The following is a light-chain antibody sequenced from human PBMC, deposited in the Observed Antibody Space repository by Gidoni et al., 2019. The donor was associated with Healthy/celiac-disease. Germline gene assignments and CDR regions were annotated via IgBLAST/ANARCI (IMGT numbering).Light chain of an antibody. Sequence: DIQPTHSPSSLSASVGDRVTITCRASQSISSYLNWYQQKPGKAPKLLIYAASSLQSGVPSRFSGSGSGTDFTLTISSLQPEDFATYYCQQSYSTPLTFGGGTKVEIK. CDR2: AAS. V-gene: IGKV1-39*01. CDR1: QSISSY. J-gene: IGKJ4*01. CDR3: QQSYSTPLT.